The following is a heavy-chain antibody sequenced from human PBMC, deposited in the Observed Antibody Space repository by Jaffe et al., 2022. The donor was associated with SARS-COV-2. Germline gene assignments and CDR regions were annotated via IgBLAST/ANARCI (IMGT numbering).Heavy chain of an antibody. CDR1: GYTFYMSP. V-gene: IGHV3-23*01. J-gene: IGHJ5*02. CDR2: ISGSGGNT. Sequence: EVQLLESGGGWVQPGGSLRLSCAASGYTFYMSPMTWVRQAPGKGLEWVSGISGSGGNTYYTDSVKGRFTISRDNSKDTLYLQMNSLRAEDTAVYYCARATLTGTTLNWFDPWGQGTLVTVSS. CDR3: ARATLTGTTLNWFDP. D-gene: IGHD1-20*01.